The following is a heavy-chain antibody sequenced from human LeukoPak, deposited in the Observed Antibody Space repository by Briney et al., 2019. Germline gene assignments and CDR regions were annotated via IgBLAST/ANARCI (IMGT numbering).Heavy chain of an antibody. Sequence: PGGSLRLSCAASGFTFDDYAMHWARQAPGKGLEWVSGISWNGGSIGYADSVKGRFTISRDNAKNSLYLQMNSLRAEDMALYYCAKGQLWLRDYFDYWGQGTLVTVSS. D-gene: IGHD5-18*01. CDR1: GFTFDDYA. CDR3: AKGQLWLRDYFDY. J-gene: IGHJ4*02. V-gene: IGHV3-9*03. CDR2: ISWNGGSI.